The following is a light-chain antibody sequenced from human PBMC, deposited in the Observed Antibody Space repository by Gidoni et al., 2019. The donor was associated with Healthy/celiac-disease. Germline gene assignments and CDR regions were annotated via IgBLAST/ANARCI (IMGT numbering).Light chain of an antibody. J-gene: IGLJ1*01. CDR3: AAWDDSLNGHV. Sequence: QSVLTQPPSASGTPGQRVTISCSGSSSNIGSNTVNWYQQLPGTAPNLLIYSNNQRPSGVPDRFSCSKSGTSASLAISGLQSVDEADYYCAAWDDSLNGHVFGTGTKVTVL. CDR1: SSNIGSNT. V-gene: IGLV1-44*01. CDR2: SNN.